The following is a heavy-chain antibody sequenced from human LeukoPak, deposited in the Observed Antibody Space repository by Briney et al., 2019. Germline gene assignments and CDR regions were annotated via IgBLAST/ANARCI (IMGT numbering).Heavy chain of an antibody. D-gene: IGHD5-12*01. V-gene: IGHV1-46*01. Sequence: GASVKVSCKASGYTFTSYYMHWVRQAPGQGLEWMGIINPSGGSTSYAQKFQGRVTMTRDMSTSTVYMELSSLRSENTAVYYCARAGYSGYGHYYYYMDVWGKGTTVTVSS. CDR2: INPSGGST. CDR3: ARAGYSGYGHYYYYMDV. J-gene: IGHJ6*03. CDR1: GYTFTSYY.